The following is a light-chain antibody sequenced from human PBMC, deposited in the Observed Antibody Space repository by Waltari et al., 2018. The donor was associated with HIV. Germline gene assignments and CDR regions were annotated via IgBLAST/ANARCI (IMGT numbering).Light chain of an antibody. Sequence: DIQMTQSPSSLSASVGDRVTITCRASQTINNYLNWYKQTPGKAPKLLIFAASNLQSVVPSRFSGLGYGTDFTLTVSSLEPEDFATYYCQQTYRTPQTFGQGTRVEI. CDR3: QQTYRTPQT. V-gene: IGKV1-39*01. CDR2: AAS. CDR1: QTINNY. J-gene: IGKJ5*01.